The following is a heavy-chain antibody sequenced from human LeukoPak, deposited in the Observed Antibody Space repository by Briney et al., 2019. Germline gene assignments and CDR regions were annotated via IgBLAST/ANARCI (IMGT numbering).Heavy chain of an antibody. CDR3: AKDRAYCSSTSCYDAFDI. Sequence: PGGSLRLSCAASGFTFSSYAMSWVRQAPGKGLEWVSAISGGGGSSHYADSVKGRFTISRDNSKNTLYVQMNSLRAEDTAVYYCAKDRAYCSSTSCYDAFDIWGQGTMVTVSS. J-gene: IGHJ3*02. D-gene: IGHD2-2*01. CDR2: ISGGGGSS. CDR1: GFTFSSYA. V-gene: IGHV3-23*01.